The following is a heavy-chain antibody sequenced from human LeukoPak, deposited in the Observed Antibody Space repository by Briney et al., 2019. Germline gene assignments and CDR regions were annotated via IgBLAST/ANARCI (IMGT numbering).Heavy chain of an antibody. J-gene: IGHJ5*02. CDR3: AKGVYYNWFDP. V-gene: IGHV3-30*02. CDR1: GFTFSSYG. Sequence: GGSLRLSCAASGFTFSSYGMHWVRQAPGKGLEWVAFIRYDGSNKYYADSVKGRFTISRDNSKNTLYLQMNSLGAEDTAVYYCAKGVYYNWFDPWGQGTLVTVSS. CDR2: IRYDGSNK. D-gene: IGHD2-21*01.